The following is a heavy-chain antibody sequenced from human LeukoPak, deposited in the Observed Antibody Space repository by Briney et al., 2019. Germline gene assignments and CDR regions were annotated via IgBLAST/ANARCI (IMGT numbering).Heavy chain of an antibody. J-gene: IGHJ3*02. CDR3: ARGGIVVVPAAMGDAFDI. D-gene: IGHD2-2*01. CDR2: IIPIFGTA. V-gene: IGHV1-69*01. Sequence: VASVKVSCKASGGTFSSYAISWVRQAPGQGLEWMGGIIPIFGTASYAQKFQGRVTITADESTSTAYMELSSLRSEDTAVYYCARGGIVVVPAAMGDAFDIWGQGQWSPSLQ. CDR1: GGTFSSYA.